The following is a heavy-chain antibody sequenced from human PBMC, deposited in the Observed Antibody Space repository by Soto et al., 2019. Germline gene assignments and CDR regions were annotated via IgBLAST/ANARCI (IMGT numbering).Heavy chain of an antibody. V-gene: IGHV4-30-4*01. Sequence: SETLSLSCTVSGVSISSGDYYWSWIRQPPGKGLEWIGYIYYSENTYSNPSLKSRVAISGDTSKNQFSLKLSSVTAADMAMYYCARPKTIGAAAGKGWFDPWGQGTLVTVSS. CDR2: IYYSENT. D-gene: IGHD6-13*01. J-gene: IGHJ5*02. CDR3: ARPKTIGAAAGKGWFDP. CDR1: GVSISSGDYY.